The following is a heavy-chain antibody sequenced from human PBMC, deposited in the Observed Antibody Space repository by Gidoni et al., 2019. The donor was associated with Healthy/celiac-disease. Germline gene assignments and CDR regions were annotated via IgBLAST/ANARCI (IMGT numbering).Heavy chain of an antibody. CDR1: GLPFSSYS. J-gene: IGHJ4*02. V-gene: IGHV3-21*01. CDR2: ISSSSSYI. D-gene: IGHD2-15*01. CDR3: ARSCSGGSCSHVY. Sequence: EVQLVESGGGLVKPGGSLSLPCAASGLPFSSYSRNGVRQAPGKGLEWVSSISSSSSYIYYADSVKGRFTISRDNAKNSLYLQMNSLRAEDTAVYYCARSCSGGSCSHVYWGQGTLVTVSS.